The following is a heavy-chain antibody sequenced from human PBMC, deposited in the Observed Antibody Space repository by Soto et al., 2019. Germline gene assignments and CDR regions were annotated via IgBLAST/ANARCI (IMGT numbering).Heavy chain of an antibody. CDR3: ARDHSSSSFGYYFDY. CDR1: GSTFSSYA. D-gene: IGHD6-13*01. J-gene: IGHJ4*02. V-gene: IGHV3-30-3*01. CDR2: ISYDGSNK. Sequence: GGSLRLSCAASGSTFSSYAMHWVRQAPGKGLEWVAVISYDGSNKYYADSVKGRFTISRDNSKNTLYLQMNSLRAEDTAVYYCARDHSSSSFGYYFDYWGQGTLVTVSS.